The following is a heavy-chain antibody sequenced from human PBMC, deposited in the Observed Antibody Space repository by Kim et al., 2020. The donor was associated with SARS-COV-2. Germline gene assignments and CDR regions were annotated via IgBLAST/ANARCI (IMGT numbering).Heavy chain of an antibody. Sequence: GGSLRLSCAASGFTFSSYAMSWVRQAPGKGLEWVSAISGSGGSTYYADSVKGRFTISRDNSKNTLYLQMNSLRAEDTAVYYCAKVRLGYDSSGYQDYWGQGTLVTVSS. J-gene: IGHJ4*02. V-gene: IGHV3-23*01. D-gene: IGHD3-22*01. CDR2: ISGSGGST. CDR3: AKVRLGYDSSGYQDY. CDR1: GFTFSSYA.